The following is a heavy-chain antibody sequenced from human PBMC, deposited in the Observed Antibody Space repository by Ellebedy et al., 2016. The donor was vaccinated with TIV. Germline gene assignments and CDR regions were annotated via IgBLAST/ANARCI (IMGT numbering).Heavy chain of an antibody. D-gene: IGHD7-27*01. CDR3: ARDMGWGNERFNDAFDI. CDR2: ISHSSLTI. J-gene: IGHJ3*02. CDR1: GFTFRSYS. Sequence: GESLKISCAASGFTFRSYSMNWVRQAPGKGLEWISYISHSSLTIYYADSVTGRFTISRDNARSSLFLQMNSLRAEDTAVYYFARDMGWGNERFNDAFDIWGQGTTVTVSP. V-gene: IGHV3-48*04.